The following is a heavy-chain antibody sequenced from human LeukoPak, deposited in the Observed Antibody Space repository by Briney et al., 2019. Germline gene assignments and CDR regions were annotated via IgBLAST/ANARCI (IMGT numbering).Heavy chain of an antibody. D-gene: IGHD6-19*01. CDR2: ISSTSSTK. CDR1: GFTISSYS. Sequence: GGSLRLSCAASGFTISSYSMNWVRQAPGKGLEWVSYISSTSSTKQYADSVKGRFTISRDNSKNTLYLQMNSLRAEDTAVYYCAKDLRPGIAVAGSWGQGTLVTVSS. J-gene: IGHJ4*02. CDR3: AKDLRPGIAVAGS. V-gene: IGHV3-48*01.